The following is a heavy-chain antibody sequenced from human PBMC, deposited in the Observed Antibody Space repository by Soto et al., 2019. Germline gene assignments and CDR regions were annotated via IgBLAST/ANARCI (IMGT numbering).Heavy chain of an antibody. J-gene: IGHJ4*01. CDR3: SREYTYGSNFFDC. CDR1: GGSISSAAYY. V-gene: IGHV4-31*03. D-gene: IGHD2-2*02. CDR2: ISHSGST. Sequence: QVQLQESGPGLVKPSQTLSLTCTVSGGSISSAAYYWSWIRQHPGKGMEGIGYISHSGSTYYNPSLKSRVIISVDTSKNQFSRRLTSVTAADTAVYYCSREYTYGSNFFDCWGHGARVTVSS.